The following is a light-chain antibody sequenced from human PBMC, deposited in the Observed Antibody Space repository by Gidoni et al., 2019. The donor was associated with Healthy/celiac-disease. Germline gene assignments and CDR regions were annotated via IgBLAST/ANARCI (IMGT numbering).Light chain of an antibody. V-gene: IGLV3-19*01. CDR1: SLRSYY. CDR2: GKN. Sequence: SPELTQEPAVSLALGHTVRITCRGDSLRSYYASWYQQNPGQAPILLIYGKNKRPSGIPDRFSGSRSGNTASLTITGAQAEDEADYYCNAWDNSGSHVVFGGGTKLTVL. CDR3: NAWDNSGSHVV. J-gene: IGLJ2*01.